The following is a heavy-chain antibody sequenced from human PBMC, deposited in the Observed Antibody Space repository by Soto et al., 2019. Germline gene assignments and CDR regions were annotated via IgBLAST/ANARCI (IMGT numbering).Heavy chain of an antibody. CDR3: AKAISGWYYAF. D-gene: IGHD6-19*01. CDR1: GFTFSSYG. V-gene: IGHV3-30*18. Sequence: QVQLVESGGGVVQPGRSLRLSCAASGFTFSSYGMHWVRQAPGKGLEWVAVISYDGSNKYYADSVKGRFTISRDNSKNTLYLQMTSLSAADTAVYYCAKAISGWYYAFWGQGPLVTVSS. J-gene: IGHJ1*01. CDR2: ISYDGSNK.